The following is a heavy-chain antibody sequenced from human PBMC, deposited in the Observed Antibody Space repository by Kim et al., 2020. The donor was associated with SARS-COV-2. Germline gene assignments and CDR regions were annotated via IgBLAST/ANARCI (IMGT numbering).Heavy chain of an antibody. Sequence: ASVKVSCKASGYTFTSYGISWVRQAPGQGIEWMGWISAYNGNTNYAQKLQGRVTMTTDTSTSTAYMELRSLRSDDTAVYYCARIPDVLEWLDYYYYGMDVWGQGTTVTVSS. CDR1: GYTFTSYG. J-gene: IGHJ6*02. D-gene: IGHD3-3*01. CDR3: ARIPDVLEWLDYYYYGMDV. CDR2: ISAYNGNT. V-gene: IGHV1-18*04.